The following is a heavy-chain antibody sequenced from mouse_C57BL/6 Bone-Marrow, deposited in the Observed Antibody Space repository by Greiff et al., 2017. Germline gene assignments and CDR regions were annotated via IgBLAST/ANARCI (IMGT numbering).Heavy chain of an antibody. Sequence: EVKLVESGGGLVQPGGSLKLSCAASGFTFSDYYMYWVRQTPEKRLEWVAYISNGGGSTYYPDTVKGRFTISRDNAKNTLYLQMSRLKSEDTAMYYCARRDSKWPSWFAYWGQGTLVTVSA. CDR3: ARRDSKWPSWFAY. J-gene: IGHJ3*01. V-gene: IGHV5-12*01. D-gene: IGHD2-5*01. CDR1: GFTFSDYY. CDR2: ISNGGGST.